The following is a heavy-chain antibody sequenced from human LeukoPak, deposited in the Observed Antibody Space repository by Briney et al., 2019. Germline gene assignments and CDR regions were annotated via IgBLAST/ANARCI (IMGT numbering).Heavy chain of an antibody. D-gene: IGHD6-19*01. Sequence: SVKVSCKASGGTFISYAISWVRQAPGQGLEWMGGIIPIFGTANYAQKFQGRVTITADESTSTAYMELSSLRSEDTAVYYCARVAMEYSSGWYNLGFDYWGQGTLVTVSS. CDR2: IIPIFGTA. CDR3: ARVAMEYSSGWYNLGFDY. V-gene: IGHV1-69*01. J-gene: IGHJ4*02. CDR1: GGTFISYA.